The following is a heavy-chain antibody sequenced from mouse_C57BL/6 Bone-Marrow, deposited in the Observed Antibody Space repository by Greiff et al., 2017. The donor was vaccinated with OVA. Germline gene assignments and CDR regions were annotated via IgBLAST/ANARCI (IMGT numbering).Heavy chain of an antibody. CDR3: ARDYGSSYWYFDV. CDR2: INPSSGYT. CDR1: GYTFTSYT. V-gene: IGHV1-4*01. Sequence: VQLQQSGAELARPGASVKMSCKASGYTFTSYTMHWVKQRPGQGLEWIGYINPSSGYTKYNHKFKDKATLTADKSSSTAYMQLSSLTSEDSAVYYCARDYGSSYWYFDVWGTGTTVTVSS. D-gene: IGHD1-1*01. J-gene: IGHJ1*03.